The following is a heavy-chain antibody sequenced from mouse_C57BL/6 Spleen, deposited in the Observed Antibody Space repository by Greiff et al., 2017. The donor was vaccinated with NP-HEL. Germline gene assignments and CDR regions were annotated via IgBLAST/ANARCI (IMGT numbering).Heavy chain of an antibody. J-gene: IGHJ4*01. Sequence: EVQLMESGEGLVKPGGSLKLSCAASGFTFSSYAMSWVRQTPEKRLEWVAYISSGGDYIYYADTVKGRFTISHDTARNTLYLQMSSLKSEDTAMYYCTRDYDYLYAMDYWGQGTSVTVSS. CDR2: ISSGGDYI. V-gene: IGHV5-9-1*02. D-gene: IGHD2-4*01. CDR3: TRDYDYLYAMDY. CDR1: GFTFSSYA.